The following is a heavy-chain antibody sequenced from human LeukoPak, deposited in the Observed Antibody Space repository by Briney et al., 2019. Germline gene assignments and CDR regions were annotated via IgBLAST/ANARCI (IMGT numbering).Heavy chain of an antibody. Sequence: SETLSLTCTVSGGSITNYFWSWIRQPPGKGLEWIGYIYYSGSTTYNPSLKNRVTISVDTSKNHFSLRLSSATAADTAVYYCARDGLGITGTGLDYWGQGVLVTVPP. V-gene: IGHV4-59*01. J-gene: IGHJ4*02. D-gene: IGHD1-7*01. CDR1: GGSITNYF. CDR3: ARDGLGITGTGLDY. CDR2: IYYSGST.